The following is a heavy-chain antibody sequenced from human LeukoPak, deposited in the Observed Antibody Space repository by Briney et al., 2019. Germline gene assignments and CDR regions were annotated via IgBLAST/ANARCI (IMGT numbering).Heavy chain of an antibody. J-gene: IGHJ5*02. CDR2: MNPNSGNT. V-gene: IGHV1-8*01. CDR1: GYTFTSYD. Sequence: ASVKVSCKASGYTFTSYDINWVRQATGQGLEWMGWMNPNSGNTGYAQKFQGRVTMTRDTSISTAYMELSRLRSDDTAVYYCARAGISNWFDPWGQGTLVTVSS. CDR3: ARAGISNWFDP. D-gene: IGHD6-19*01.